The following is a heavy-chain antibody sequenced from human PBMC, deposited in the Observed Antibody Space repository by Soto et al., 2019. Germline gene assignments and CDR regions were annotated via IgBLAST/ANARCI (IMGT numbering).Heavy chain of an antibody. V-gene: IGHV3-23*01. J-gene: IGHJ4*02. CDR2: ISGSGGST. Sequence: EVQLLESGGGLVQPGGSLRLSCAASGFTFSSYAMSWVRQAPGKGLEWVSAISGSGGSTYYADSGKGRFTISRDNSKNTLYLQMNSLRAEDTAVYYCAKDTLGPYYYDSSGPDYWGQGTLVTVSS. D-gene: IGHD3-22*01. CDR3: AKDTLGPYYYDSSGPDY. CDR1: GFTFSSYA.